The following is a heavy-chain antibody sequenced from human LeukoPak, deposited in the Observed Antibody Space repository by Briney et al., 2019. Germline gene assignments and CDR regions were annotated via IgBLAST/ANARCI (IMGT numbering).Heavy chain of an antibody. CDR2: IGGSGTYT. V-gene: IGHV3-21*01. CDR1: GFTFSSYW. D-gene: IGHD2-21*01. Sequence: GGSLRLSCAASGFTFSSYWMSWVRQAPGKGLEWVSSIGGSGTYTYYTDSVKGRFTISRDNARNSLYLQMNSLRAEDTAVYYCARDSGGDDYFDYWGQGTLVTVSS. CDR3: ARDSGGDDYFDY. J-gene: IGHJ4*02.